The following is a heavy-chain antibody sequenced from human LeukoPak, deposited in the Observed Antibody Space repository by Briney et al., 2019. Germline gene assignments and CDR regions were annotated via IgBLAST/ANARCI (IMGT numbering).Heavy chain of an antibody. J-gene: IGHJ4*02. CDR3: AKDLYEGRGVILNTFDY. Sequence: GGSLRLSCAASGFTFGNYAMSWVRQAPGKGLEWVSAISGRGGSTYYADSVKGRFTISRDNSKNTLYLQMNSLRAEDTAIYYCAKDLYEGRGVILNTFDYWGQGTLVTVSS. CDR1: GFTFGNYA. V-gene: IGHV3-23*01. D-gene: IGHD3-10*01. CDR2: ISGRGGST.